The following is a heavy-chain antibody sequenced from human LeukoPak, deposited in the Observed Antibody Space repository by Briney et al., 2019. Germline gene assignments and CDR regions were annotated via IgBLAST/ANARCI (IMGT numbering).Heavy chain of an antibody. D-gene: IGHD2-2*01. J-gene: IGHJ4*02. CDR1: GGSISSYY. CDR3: ARAVDQLLAEFDC. CDR2: IYYSGST. V-gene: IGHV4-59*01. Sequence: SETLSLTCTVSGGSISSYYWSWIRQPPGKGLEWIGYIYYSGSTNYNPSLKSRVTISVDTSKNQFSLKLSSVTAADTAVYYYARAVDQLLAEFDCWGQGTLVTVSS.